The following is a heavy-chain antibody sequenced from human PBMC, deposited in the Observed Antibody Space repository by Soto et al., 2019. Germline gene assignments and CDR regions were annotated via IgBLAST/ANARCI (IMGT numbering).Heavy chain of an antibody. CDR1: GGSISSGGYY. V-gene: IGHV4-31*03. J-gene: IGHJ2*01. Sequence: SETLSLTCTVSGGSISSGGYYWSWIRQHPGKGLEWIGYIYYSGSTYYNPSLKSRVTISVDTSKNQFSLKLSSVTAADTAVYYCARGRGTHYWDFDLWGRGTLVTVSS. CDR3: ARGRGTHYWDFDL. CDR2: IYYSGST. D-gene: IGHD1-1*01.